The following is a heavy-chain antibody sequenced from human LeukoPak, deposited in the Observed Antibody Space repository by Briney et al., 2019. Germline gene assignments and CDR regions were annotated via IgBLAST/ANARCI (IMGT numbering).Heavy chain of an antibody. CDR3: ANGGNYYDSSGYYPGYYFDY. D-gene: IGHD3-22*01. J-gene: IGHJ4*02. CDR2: IRYDGGNK. V-gene: IGHV3-30*02. CDR1: GFTLSSYG. Sequence: PGGSLRLSCAASGFTLSSYGMHWVRQAPGKGLEWVAFIRYDGGNKYYADSVKGRFTISRDNSKNTLYLQMNSLRAEDTAVYYCANGGNYYDSSGYYPGYYFDYWGQGTLVTVSS.